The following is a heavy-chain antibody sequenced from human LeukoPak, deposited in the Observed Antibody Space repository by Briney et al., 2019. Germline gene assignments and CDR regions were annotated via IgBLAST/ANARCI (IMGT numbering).Heavy chain of an antibody. Sequence: SETLSLTCAVYSGSFSGYYWSWIRQPPGKGLEWIGEINHSGSTNYNPSLKSRVTISVDTSKNQFSLKLSSVTAADTAVYYCASYGGSSGYYPPWGQGTLVTVSS. CDR3: ASYGGSSGYYPP. J-gene: IGHJ5*02. V-gene: IGHV4-34*01. CDR2: INHSGST. D-gene: IGHD3-22*01. CDR1: SGSFSGYY.